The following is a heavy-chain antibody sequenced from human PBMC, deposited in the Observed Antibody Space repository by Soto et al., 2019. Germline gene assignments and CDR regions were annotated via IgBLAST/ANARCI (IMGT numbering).Heavy chain of an antibody. CDR1: GFTFSSYG. V-gene: IGHV3-33*01. J-gene: IGHJ6*02. CDR3: ARDKSGYSGYESYYYGMDV. CDR2: IWYDGSNK. Sequence: GGSLRLSCAASGFTFSSYGMHWVRQAPGKGLEWVAVIWYDGSNKYYADSVKGRFTISRDNSKNTLYLQMNSLRAEDTAVYYCARDKSGYSGYESYYYGMDVWGQGTTVTVSS. D-gene: IGHD5-12*01.